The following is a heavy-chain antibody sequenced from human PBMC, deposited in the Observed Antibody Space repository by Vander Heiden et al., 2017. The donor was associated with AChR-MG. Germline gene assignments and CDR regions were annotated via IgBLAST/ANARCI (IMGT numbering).Heavy chain of an antibody. J-gene: IGHJ4*02. CDR2: IYYSGST. D-gene: IGHD6-19*01. CDR1: GGSISSYY. Sequence: QVQLQESGPGLVKPSETLSLTCTVSGGSISSYYWSWIRQPPGKGLEWIGYIYYSGSTNYNPSLKSRVTISVDTSKNQFSLKLSSVTAADTAVYYCASLPEGYSSGRLQYWGQGTLVTVSS. CDR3: ASLPEGYSSGRLQY. V-gene: IGHV4-59*01.